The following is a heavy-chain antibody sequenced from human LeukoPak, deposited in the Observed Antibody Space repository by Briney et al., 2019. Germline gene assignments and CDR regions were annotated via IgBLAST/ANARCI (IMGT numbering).Heavy chain of an antibody. CDR2: ISAYNGNT. D-gene: IGHD2-2*01. CDR1: GYTFTNYG. J-gene: IGHJ5*02. Sequence: GASVKVSCKASGYTFTNYGISWVRQAPGRGLEWMGWISAYNGNTNYAQKLQGRVTMTRNTSISTVYMELTSLRSEDTAVYYCAREYQLLGTVYNYFDPWGQGTLVTVSS. CDR3: AREYQLLGTVYNYFDP. V-gene: IGHV1-18*01.